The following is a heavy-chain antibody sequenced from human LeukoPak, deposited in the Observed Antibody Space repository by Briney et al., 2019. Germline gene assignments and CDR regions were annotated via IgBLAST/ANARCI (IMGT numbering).Heavy chain of an antibody. CDR3: ARRLAAAGALTWFAP. D-gene: IGHD6-13*01. Sequence: GESLRISCKGSGYSFTSYWISWVRQMPGKGLEWMGRIDPSDSYTNYSPSFQGHVTISADKSISTAYLQWSSLKASDTAMYSCARRLAAAGALTWFAPGGQGPLVTVSS. CDR1: GYSFTSYW. V-gene: IGHV5-10-1*01. J-gene: IGHJ5*02. CDR2: IDPSDSYT.